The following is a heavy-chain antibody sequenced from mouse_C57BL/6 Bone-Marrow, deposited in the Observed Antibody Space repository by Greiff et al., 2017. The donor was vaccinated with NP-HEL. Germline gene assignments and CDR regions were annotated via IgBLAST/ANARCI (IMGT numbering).Heavy chain of an antibody. D-gene: IGHD2-1*01. V-gene: IGHV1-7*01. CDR2: INPSSGYT. CDR3: SRAISYYGNRYAMDY. Sequence: QVQLQQSGAELAKPGASVKLSCKASGYTFTSYWMHWVKQRPGQGLEWIGYINPSSGYTKYNQKFKDKATLTADKSSSTAYMQLSSLTYEDSAVSDDSRAISYYGNRYAMDYWGQGTSVTVSS. J-gene: IGHJ4*01. CDR1: GYTFTSYW.